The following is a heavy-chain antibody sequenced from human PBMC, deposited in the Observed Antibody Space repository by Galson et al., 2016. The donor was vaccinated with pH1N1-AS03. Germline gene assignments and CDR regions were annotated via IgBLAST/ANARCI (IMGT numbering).Heavy chain of an antibody. J-gene: IGHJ3*02. Sequence: SLRLSCAASGFTLGDYPLTWFRQAPGKGLEWVGFIRSKTYGGTTEYAASVKGRFTISRDDSKSIAYLQMNSLKTEDTAVYYCARARTSPGVLAGVGFDIWGQGTMVTVSS. CDR1: GFTLGDYP. D-gene: IGHD6-6*01. V-gene: IGHV3-49*03. CDR2: IRSKTYGGTT. CDR3: ARARTSPGVLAGVGFDI.